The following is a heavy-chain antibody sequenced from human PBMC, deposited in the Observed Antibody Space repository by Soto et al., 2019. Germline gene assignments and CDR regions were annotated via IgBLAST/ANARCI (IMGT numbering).Heavy chain of an antibody. CDR1: GFTFSSYG. CDR2: IWYDGSNK. Sequence: PGGSLRLSCAASGFTFSSYGMHWVRQAPGKGLEWVAVIWYDGSNKYYADSVKGRFTISRDNSKNSLYLQMNSLRDEDTAVYYCARDPPPYYYDSSGYYRKEAFDIWGQGTMVTVS. V-gene: IGHV3-33*01. D-gene: IGHD3-22*01. J-gene: IGHJ3*02. CDR3: ARDPPPYYYDSSGYYRKEAFDI.